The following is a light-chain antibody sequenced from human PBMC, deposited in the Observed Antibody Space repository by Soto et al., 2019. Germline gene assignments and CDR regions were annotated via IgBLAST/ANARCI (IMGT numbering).Light chain of an antibody. Sequence: EIVMTQSPATLSVSPGERATLSCRATQSVRDNLAWYRQKPGQAPRLLIYGASTRATGIPARFSGSGSGTEFTLTISSLQTEDFGVYYCQQYDNWPLTFGGGTKVEIK. CDR1: QSVRDN. CDR2: GAS. CDR3: QQYDNWPLT. V-gene: IGKV3-15*01. J-gene: IGKJ4*01.